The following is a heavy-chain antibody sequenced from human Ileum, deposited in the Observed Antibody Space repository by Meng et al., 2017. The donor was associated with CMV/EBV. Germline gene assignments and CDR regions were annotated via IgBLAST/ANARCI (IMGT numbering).Heavy chain of an antibody. V-gene: IGHV4-30-4*01. CDR1: GDSISSGGYY. J-gene: IGHJ4*02. Sequence: QVQLQESGPGLVKPSQTLSLTCAVSGDSISSGGYYWSWIRQPPGKGLEWIGYIYYSGSTYYNPSLKSRVTISVDTSKNQFSLRLSSVTAADTAVYYCARKPSGAGRFDYWGQGTLVTVSS. D-gene: IGHD1-14*01. CDR3: ARKPSGAGRFDY. CDR2: IYYSGST.